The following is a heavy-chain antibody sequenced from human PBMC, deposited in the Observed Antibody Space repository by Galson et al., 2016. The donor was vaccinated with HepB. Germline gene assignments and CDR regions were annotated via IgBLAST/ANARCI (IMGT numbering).Heavy chain of an antibody. D-gene: IGHD6-13*01. CDR3: VKGPGYASSLRYFDL. CDR1: GFTFSRYG. CDR2: IWYDGSNK. V-gene: IGHV3-33*03. J-gene: IGHJ2*01. Sequence: SLRLSCAASGFTFSRYGMHWVRQAPGKGLEWVAVIWYDGSNKYYADAVKGRFAISRGNAKKSLSLQMNSLRVEDTALYYCVKGPGYASSLRYFDLWGRGTLVTVSS.